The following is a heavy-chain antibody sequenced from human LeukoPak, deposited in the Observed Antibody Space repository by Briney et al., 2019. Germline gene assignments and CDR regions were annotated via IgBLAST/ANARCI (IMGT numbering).Heavy chain of an antibody. D-gene: IGHD3-10*01. V-gene: IGHV4-4*02. Sequence: PSETLSLTCAVSGVSISSNLWWTWVRQPQGKGLEWIAEIHHSGSINYNPSLKSRVTISVDKAKNQFSLNLNSVTAADTAVYYCARGGDRSFDYWGQGTLVTVSS. CDR1: GVSISSNLW. CDR2: IHHSGSI. J-gene: IGHJ4*02. CDR3: ARGGDRSFDY.